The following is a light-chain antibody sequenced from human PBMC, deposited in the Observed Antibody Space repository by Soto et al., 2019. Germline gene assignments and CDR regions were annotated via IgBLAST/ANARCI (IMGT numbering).Light chain of an antibody. CDR3: CSYTASGTLVV. V-gene: IGLV2-11*01. Sequence: QSALIQPPSVSGSPGQSVTISCTGTSSDVGNYDYVSWYQQHPGTVPKPMIYNVNTQPSGVPDRFSGSKSGNTASMTISGLQAEDGADYLCCSYTASGTLVVVGTGTKLTVL. J-gene: IGLJ1*01. CDR2: NVN. CDR1: SSDVGNYDY.